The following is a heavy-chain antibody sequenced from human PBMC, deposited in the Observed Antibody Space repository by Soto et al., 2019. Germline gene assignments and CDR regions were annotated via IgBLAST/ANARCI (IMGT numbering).Heavy chain of an antibody. D-gene: IGHD3-9*01. CDR1: GYTLTELS. Sequence: ASVKVSCKVSGYTLTELSMHWVRQAPGKGLEWMGGFDPEDGETIYAQKFQGRVTMTEDTSTDIAYMELSSLRSEDTAVYYCATAHLRYFDWLETPTINWFDPWGQGTLVTVSS. CDR3: ATAHLRYFDWLETPTINWFDP. V-gene: IGHV1-24*01. CDR2: FDPEDGET. J-gene: IGHJ5*02.